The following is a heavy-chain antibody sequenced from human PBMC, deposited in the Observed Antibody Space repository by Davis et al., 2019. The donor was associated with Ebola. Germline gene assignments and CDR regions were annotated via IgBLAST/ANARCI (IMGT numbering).Heavy chain of an antibody. V-gene: IGHV4-59*01. CDR3: AGGVYGAFFES. CDR2: VKHHGRP. CDR1: AGSTSPYY. Sequence: PSETLSLTCTVSAGSTSPYYWSWIRQTPGKGLDWIGYVKHHGRPKYIPSFSTRVPIPVNTSKNQFSLKLRSVTAADTAVYYCAGGVYGAFFESWGQGALVTVSS. J-gene: IGHJ4*02. D-gene: IGHD4-17*01.